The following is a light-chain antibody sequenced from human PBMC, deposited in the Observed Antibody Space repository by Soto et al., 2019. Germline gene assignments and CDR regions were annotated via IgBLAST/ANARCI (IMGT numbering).Light chain of an antibody. V-gene: IGKV1-39*01. J-gene: IGKJ1*01. CDR3: QQVLTAPYT. CDR2: GAS. CDR1: QNIGKY. Sequence: DIQMTQSPSFLSASAGDRITLTCRASQNIGKYGNWYQQNPGKTPNLLVFGASNLQSGVPSRFVGSGSATEFTLTISSLQPEDFATYFCQQVLTAPYTLGQGTRVEVK.